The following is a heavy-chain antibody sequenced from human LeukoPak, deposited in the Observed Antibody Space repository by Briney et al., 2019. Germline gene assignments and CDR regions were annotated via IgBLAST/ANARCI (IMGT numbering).Heavy chain of an antibody. D-gene: IGHD5-24*01. CDR3: AADGYSSPFDY. Sequence: PGGSLRLSCAASGFTFSSYGMHWVHQAPGKGLEWVANIKKDGSEKYVDSVRGRFTISRDNAKNSLYLQMNSLRAEDTAVYYCAADGYSSPFDYWGQGTLVTVSS. J-gene: IGHJ4*02. CDR1: GFTFSSYG. CDR2: IKKDGSEK. V-gene: IGHV3-7*01.